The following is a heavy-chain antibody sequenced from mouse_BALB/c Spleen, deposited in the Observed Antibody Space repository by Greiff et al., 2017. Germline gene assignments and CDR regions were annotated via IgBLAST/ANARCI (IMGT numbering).Heavy chain of an antibody. CDR3: ARDNGNYPYYYAMDY. CDR2: IRNKANGYTT. D-gene: IGHD2-1*01. V-gene: IGHV7-3*02. J-gene: IGHJ4*01. CDR1: GFTFTDYY. Sequence: EVKLQESGGGLVQPGGSLRLSCATSGFTFTDYYMSWVRQPPGKALEWLGFIRNKANGYTTEYSASVKGRFTISRDNSQSILYLQMNTLRAEDSATYYCARDNGNYPYYYAMDYWGQGTSVTVSS.